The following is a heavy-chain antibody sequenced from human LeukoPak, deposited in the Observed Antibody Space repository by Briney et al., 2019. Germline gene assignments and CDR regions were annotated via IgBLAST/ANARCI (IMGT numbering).Heavy chain of an antibody. CDR3: AKAWYCTGASCYSRYHFDY. V-gene: IGHV3-23*01. D-gene: IGHD2-15*01. Sequence: PGGSLTLSCVASGLTLSSYAMRWVRQAPGKGLEGVSVISSGGSTYYADYVKGRFTISRDNSKNTLYLQMNSLRAEDTAVYYCAKAWYCTGASCYSRYHFDYWGQGTLVTVSS. CDR1: GLTLSSYA. CDR2: ISSGGST. J-gene: IGHJ4*02.